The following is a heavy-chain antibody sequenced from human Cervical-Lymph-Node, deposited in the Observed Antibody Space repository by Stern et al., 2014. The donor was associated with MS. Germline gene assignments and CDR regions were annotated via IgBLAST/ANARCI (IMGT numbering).Heavy chain of an antibody. CDR2: INPNRGDT. V-gene: IGHV1-2*04. CDR1: GYTFTGYY. CDR3: ARGRDGVASNNHDMDV. D-gene: IGHD5/OR15-5a*01. J-gene: IGHJ6*02. Sequence: QMQLVQSGAEVKKPGASVKVSCKASGYTFTGYYMNWVRQAPGQGLEWMGWINPNRGDTNYAQKFEGWVTLTRDTSMRTAYMELSRLRSDDTAVYYCARGRDGVASNNHDMDVWGQGTTVTVSS.